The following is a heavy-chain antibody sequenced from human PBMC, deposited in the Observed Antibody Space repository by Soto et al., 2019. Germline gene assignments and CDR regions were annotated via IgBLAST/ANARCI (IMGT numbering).Heavy chain of an antibody. D-gene: IGHD6-13*01. CDR2: IYYDGGT. CDR3: ARVLPGIAAAYDAFDV. V-gene: IGHV4-61*01. J-gene: IGHJ3*01. Sequence: SETLSLTCTVSGDSVISATYYWSWIRQPPGRGLEWIGYIYYDGGTTYNSSLKSRVTISTDTSRSQLSLQLTSAAPADTAVYYCARVLPGIAAAYDAFDVWGQGTMVTVSS. CDR1: GDSVISATYY.